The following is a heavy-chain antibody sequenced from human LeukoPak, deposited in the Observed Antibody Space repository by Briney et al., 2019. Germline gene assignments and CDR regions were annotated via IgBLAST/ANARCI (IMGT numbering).Heavy chain of an antibody. CDR1: GFTFSSYA. Sequence: GGSLRLSCAASGFTFSSYAMHWVRQAPGKGLEWVAVISYDGSNKYYADSVKGRFTISRDNSKNTLYPQMNSLRAEDTAVYYCARGRLGEYYYYYYMDVWGKGTTVTVSS. CDR3: ARGRLGEYYYYYYMDV. CDR2: ISYDGSNK. J-gene: IGHJ6*03. V-gene: IGHV3-30*01. D-gene: IGHD3-16*01.